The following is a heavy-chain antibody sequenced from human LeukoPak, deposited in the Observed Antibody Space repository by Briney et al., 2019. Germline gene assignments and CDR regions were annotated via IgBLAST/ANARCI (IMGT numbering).Heavy chain of an antibody. V-gene: IGHV1-46*01. D-gene: IGHD2-21*02. J-gene: IGHJ5*02. Sequence: ASVTVSCKASGYTFTSYYMHWVRQAPGQGLEWMGIINPSGGSTSYAQKFQGRVTMTRDTSTSTVYMELSSLRSEDTAVYYCARGATRYCGGDCYHIDPWGQGTLVTVSS. CDR2: INPSGGST. CDR1: GYTFTSYY. CDR3: ARGATRYCGGDCYHIDP.